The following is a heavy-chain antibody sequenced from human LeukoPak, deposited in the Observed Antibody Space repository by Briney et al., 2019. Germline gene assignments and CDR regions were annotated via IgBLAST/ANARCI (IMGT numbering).Heavy chain of an antibody. D-gene: IGHD1-26*01. Sequence: SETLSLTCTVSGGSISSHYWSWLRQPAGKGLEWIGRIYTGVSTDYNPSLKSRVSISVDKSKNQFSLKLSSVTAADTAVYYCARGFRGSYSLGAFDIWGQGTMVTVSS. V-gene: IGHV4-4*07. CDR1: GGSISSHY. J-gene: IGHJ3*02. CDR3: ARGFRGSYSLGAFDI. CDR2: IYTGVST.